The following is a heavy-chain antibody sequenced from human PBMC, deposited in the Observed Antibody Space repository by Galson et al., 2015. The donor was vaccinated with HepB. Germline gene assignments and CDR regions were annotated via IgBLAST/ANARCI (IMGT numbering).Heavy chain of an antibody. J-gene: IGHJ4*02. CDR1: GFTFSSYG. Sequence: SLRLSCAASGFTFSSYGMHWVRQAPGKGLEWVAVISYDGSNKYYADSVKGRFTISRDNSKNTLYLQMNSLRAEDTAVYYCAKGPDHYYDSSGYLDDYWGQGTLVTVSS. CDR3: AKGPDHYYDSSGYLDDY. CDR2: ISYDGSNK. D-gene: IGHD3-22*01. V-gene: IGHV3-30*18.